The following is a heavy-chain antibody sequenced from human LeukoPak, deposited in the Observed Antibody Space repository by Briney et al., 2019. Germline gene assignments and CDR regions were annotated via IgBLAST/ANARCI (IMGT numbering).Heavy chain of an antibody. Sequence: GGSLRLSCKASGFTFDNHEMNWVRQAPGKGLEWISYISSVSSTIYYADSVKGRFTISRDNVKNTLYLQMNSLRIEDTAVYYCARDVPSAWGTLNYWGQGTLVTVSS. V-gene: IGHV3-48*03. D-gene: IGHD3-16*01. CDR2: ISSVSSTI. CDR3: ARDVPSAWGTLNY. CDR1: GFTFDNHE. J-gene: IGHJ4*02.